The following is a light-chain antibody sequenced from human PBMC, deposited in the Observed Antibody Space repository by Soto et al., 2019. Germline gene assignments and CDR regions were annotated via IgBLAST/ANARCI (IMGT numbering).Light chain of an antibody. Sequence: DIQMTQSPSTLSASVGDRGTITCRASQSISSWLAWYQQKPGKAPKXLIYDASSLESGVPSRFSGSGSGTEFTLTISSLQPDDFATYYCQQYNSYLLTLGGGTKVDIK. J-gene: IGKJ4*01. CDR1: QSISSW. CDR2: DAS. V-gene: IGKV1-5*01. CDR3: QQYNSYLLT.